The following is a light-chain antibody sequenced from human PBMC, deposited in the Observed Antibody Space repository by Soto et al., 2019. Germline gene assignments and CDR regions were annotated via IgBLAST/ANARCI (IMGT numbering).Light chain of an antibody. Sequence: DFPITKSPSALSASVGDRVTITCRASQGISNYLAWYQQKPGKAPKLLIYAASSLQTGVPSRFSGSGSGTDFTLTINRLEPEDFAAYYCQQYGSTPWTFGQGTKVDIK. J-gene: IGKJ1*01. CDR3: QQYGSTPWT. V-gene: IGKV1-27*01. CDR1: QGISNY. CDR2: AAS.